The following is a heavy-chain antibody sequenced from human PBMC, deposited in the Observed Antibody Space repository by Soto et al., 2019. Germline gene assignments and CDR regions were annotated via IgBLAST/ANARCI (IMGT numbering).Heavy chain of an antibody. V-gene: IGHV4-59*01. CDR2: IYYSGST. CDR1: GGSISSYY. CDR3: ARTYYDFWSGYSPYYYYGMDV. D-gene: IGHD3-3*01. Sequence: TVSGGSISSYYWSWIRQPPGKGLEWIGYIYYSGSTNYNPSLKSRVTISVDTSKNQFSLKLSSVTAADTAVYYCARTYYDFWSGYSPYYYYGMDVWGQGTTVTVSS. J-gene: IGHJ6*02.